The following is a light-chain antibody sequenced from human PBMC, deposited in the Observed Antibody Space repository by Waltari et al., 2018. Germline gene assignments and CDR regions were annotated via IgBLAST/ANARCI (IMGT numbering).Light chain of an antibody. Sequence: DIQLTQSPSFLSASVGDRVTITCRSSQGISSYLAWYQQKAGKAPKLLIHTASTVQGGVPSRFSGSGSGTDFTLTISSLQPEDFATYYCQQRHSYPITVGQGTRLDIK. V-gene: IGKV1-9*01. CDR2: TAS. CDR1: QGISSY. CDR3: QQRHSYPIT. J-gene: IGKJ5*01.